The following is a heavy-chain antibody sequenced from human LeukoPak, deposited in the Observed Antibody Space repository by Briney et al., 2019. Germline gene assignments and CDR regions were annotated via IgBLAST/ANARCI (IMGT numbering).Heavy chain of an antibody. J-gene: IGHJ4*02. CDR3: ARLSPVGGGATFFDS. D-gene: IGHD1-26*01. V-gene: IGHV4-4*07. Sequence: SETLSLTCDVSGGSVSNSYWSWIRQPAGKGPEWIGRIHTSGVTHFNPSLQSRATMSVDTSNRQFSLKLTSVTVADTAVYYCARLSPVGGGATFFDSWGQGTLVTVSP. CDR2: IHTSGVT. CDR1: GGSVSNSY.